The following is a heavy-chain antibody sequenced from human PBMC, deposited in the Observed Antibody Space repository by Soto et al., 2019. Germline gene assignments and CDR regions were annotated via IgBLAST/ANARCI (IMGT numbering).Heavy chain of an antibody. V-gene: IGHV2-5*02. J-gene: IGHJ4*02. CDR1: GFSLSTSGVG. Sequence: TLKESGPTLVRPTQTLTLTCAFSGFSLSTSGVGVGSIRQPPGKAMEWLAVIYWDDSKHYSPSLRSRLTITNDTSKNQGVLTMTNMDPMDTGTYYCAHKGPEDWPLDYWGQGTLVTVSA. D-gene: IGHD3-9*01. CDR2: IYWDDSK. CDR3: AHKGPEDWPLDY.